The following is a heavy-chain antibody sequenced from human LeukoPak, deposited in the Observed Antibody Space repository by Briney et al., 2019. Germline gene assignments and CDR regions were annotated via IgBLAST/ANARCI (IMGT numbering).Heavy chain of an antibody. CDR2: IYYSGST. D-gene: IGHD3-10*01. Sequence: SETLSLTCTVSGGSISSYYWSWIRQPPGTGLEWIGYIYYSGSTNYNPSLKSRVTISVDTSKNQFSLKLSSVTAADTAVYYCARGSGVSSDYWGQGTLVTVSS. V-gene: IGHV4-59*01. J-gene: IGHJ4*02. CDR3: ARGSGVSSDY. CDR1: GGSISSYY.